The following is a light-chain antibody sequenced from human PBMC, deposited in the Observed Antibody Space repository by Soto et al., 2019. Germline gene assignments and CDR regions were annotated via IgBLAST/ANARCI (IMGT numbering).Light chain of an antibody. CDR2: DAF. Sequence: TVLTQSPATLSLSPGERATLSCKPSQSIGNSLGWFQQKPGQAPRLLIDDAFNRATGIPARFTGSGSGSDFTLTISSLEPEDFGVYYCRQRYNWPLTFGGGTKVDIK. CDR1: QSIGNS. CDR3: RQRYNWPLT. V-gene: IGKV3-11*01. J-gene: IGKJ4*01.